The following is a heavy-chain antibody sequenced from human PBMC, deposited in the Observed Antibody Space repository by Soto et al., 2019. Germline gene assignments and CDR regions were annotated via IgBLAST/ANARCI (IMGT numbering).Heavy chain of an antibody. D-gene: IGHD3-22*01. J-gene: IGHJ4*02. CDR3: ARDPGGYESSGYYGYFDY. Sequence: PGASPRLSYAASGLTFSSYGMHWVRQARGKGLEWVGVTWYDGSNKYYAASVKGRFTISRDKSKNTLYLQMNSLRAEDTAVYYCARDPGGYESSGYYGYFDYWGQGTLVTVS. CDR2: TWYDGSNK. CDR1: GLTFSSYG. V-gene: IGHV3-33*01.